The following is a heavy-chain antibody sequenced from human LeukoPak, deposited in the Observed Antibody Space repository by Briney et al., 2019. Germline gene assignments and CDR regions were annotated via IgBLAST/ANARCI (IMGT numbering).Heavy chain of an antibody. CDR3: ARHNVPVTPDY. D-gene: IGHD4-17*01. Sequence: GESLKISCKGSGYSFTNYWIGWVRQMPGKGLEWMGIIYPGDSDTTYSPSFRGQVTISADKSFSTAYLQWSSLKASDTAMYYCARHNVPVTPDYWGQGTLVTVSS. CDR1: GYSFTNYW. CDR2: IYPGDSDT. J-gene: IGHJ4*02. V-gene: IGHV5-51*01.